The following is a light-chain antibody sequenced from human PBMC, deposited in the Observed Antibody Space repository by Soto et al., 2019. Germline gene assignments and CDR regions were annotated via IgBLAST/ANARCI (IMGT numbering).Light chain of an antibody. J-gene: IGLJ1*01. CDR2: DVS. Sequence: QSVLTQPASVSGSPGQSITISCTGTSSDVGGYNYVSWYQQYPGKAPKLMIFDVSYRPSGVSNRFSGSKSGNTASLTISGLQAEDEADYYCSSYTSSSSNVFGTGTRSPS. V-gene: IGLV2-14*01. CDR1: SSDVGGYNY. CDR3: SSYTSSSSNV.